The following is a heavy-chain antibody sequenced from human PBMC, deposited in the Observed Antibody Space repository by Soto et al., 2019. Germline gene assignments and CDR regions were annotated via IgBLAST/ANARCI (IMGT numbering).Heavy chain of an antibody. CDR3: ARRRSTRTSGGVIVQYYFDY. CDR2: IYSSGST. J-gene: IGHJ4*02. V-gene: IGHV4-39*01. CDR1: GGSISSSSYY. D-gene: IGHD3-16*02. Sequence: PSETLSLTCTVSGGSISSSSYYWGWIRQPPGQGLEWIGSIYSSGSTYYNPSLKSRVTISVDTSKNQFSLKLSSVTAADTAVYYCARRRSTRTSGGVIVQYYFDYWGQGTLVTVSS.